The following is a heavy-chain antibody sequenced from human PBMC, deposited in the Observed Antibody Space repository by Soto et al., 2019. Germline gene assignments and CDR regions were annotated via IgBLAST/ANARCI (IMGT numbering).Heavy chain of an antibody. D-gene: IGHD5-12*01. CDR2: IFYSGST. CDR3: ARYDAESGSNKIDP. J-gene: IGHJ5*02. Sequence: QVQLQESGPGLVKPSETLSVTCTVSGGSGSSRSHFWSWIRQPPGGGLQWIGYIFYSGSTNYNPSLKSRATLSVDTSRNQFSLRLTSVTAADTAFYYCARYDAESGSNKIDPWGQGTLVTVSS. CDR1: GGSGSSRSHF. V-gene: IGHV4-61*01.